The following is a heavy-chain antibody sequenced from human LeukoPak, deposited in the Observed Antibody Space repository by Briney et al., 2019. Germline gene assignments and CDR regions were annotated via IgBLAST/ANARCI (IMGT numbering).Heavy chain of an antibody. CDR3: AREGSSSSYNWFDP. CDR1: GYTLTELS. D-gene: IGHD6-6*01. V-gene: IGHV1-2*02. CDR2: INPNSGGT. Sequence: ASVKVSSKVSGYTLTELSMHWVRQAPGQGLEWMGWINPNSGGTNYAQKFQGRVTMTRDTSISTAYMELSRLRSDDTAVYYCAREGSSSSYNWFDPWGQGTLVTVSS. J-gene: IGHJ5*02.